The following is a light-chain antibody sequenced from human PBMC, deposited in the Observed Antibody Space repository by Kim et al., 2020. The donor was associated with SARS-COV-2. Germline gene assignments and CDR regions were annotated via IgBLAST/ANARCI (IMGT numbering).Light chain of an antibody. CDR2: EDS. CDR3: QAWDSSTVV. CDR1: KLWDKF. Sequence: SVSPGQTATIACSGDKLWDKFVSWYQQKPGQSPMVVIYEDSKRPSGIPDRFSGSNSGNTATLTISGTQAMDEADYYCQAWDSSTVVFGGGTQLTVL. J-gene: IGLJ2*01. V-gene: IGLV3-1*01.